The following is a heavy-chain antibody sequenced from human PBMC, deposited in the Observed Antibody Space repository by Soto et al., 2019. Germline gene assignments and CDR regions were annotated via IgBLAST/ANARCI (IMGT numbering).Heavy chain of an antibody. V-gene: IGHV4-39*01. Sequence: QLQLQESGPGLVKPSETLSLTCTVSGGSISSSSYYWGWIRQPPGKGLEWIGSIYYSGSTYYNPSLKSRVTISVDTSKNQFSLKLSSVTAADTAVYYCATSYIRPNAFDYWGQGTLVTVSS. CDR1: GGSISSSSYY. CDR3: ATSYIRPNAFDY. J-gene: IGHJ4*02. D-gene: IGHD5-18*01. CDR2: IYYSGST.